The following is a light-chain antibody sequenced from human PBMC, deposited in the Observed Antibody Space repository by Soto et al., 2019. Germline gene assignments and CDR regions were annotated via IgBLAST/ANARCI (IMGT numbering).Light chain of an antibody. J-gene: IGKJ1*01. Sequence: QSPSSLSASGGDRVTMTCRASQTISRWVAWYQQKPGRAPKLLIYDASTLERGVPSRVRGSGSCTYFTLTIISLTPEYFETYYCQQSYRNPLTFGQGTKVYI. CDR2: DAS. CDR3: QQSYRNPLT. V-gene: IGKV1-39*01. CDR1: QTISRW.